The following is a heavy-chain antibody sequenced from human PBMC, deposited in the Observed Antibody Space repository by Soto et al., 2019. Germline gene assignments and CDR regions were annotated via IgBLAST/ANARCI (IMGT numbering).Heavy chain of an antibody. CDR2: ISAYRGNT. CDR3: AREYYYDTIGYSGRAFDI. J-gene: IGHJ3*02. D-gene: IGHD3-22*01. Sequence: ASVKVSCTASGYTLTNYGICWVRQAPGQGLEWMGWISAYRGNTNYAQKVQGRVTMTTDTSTSTAYMELRSLRSDDTAVYYCAREYYYDTIGYSGRAFDIWGQGTMVTVSS. CDR1: GYTLTNYG. V-gene: IGHV1-18*01.